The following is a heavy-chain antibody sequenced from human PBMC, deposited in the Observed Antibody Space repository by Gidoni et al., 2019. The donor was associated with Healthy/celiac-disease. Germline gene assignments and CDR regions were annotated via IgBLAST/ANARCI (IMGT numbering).Heavy chain of an antibody. V-gene: IGHV4-30-4*01. CDR1: GGSISSGDYY. Sequence: QVQLQESGPGLVKPSQTLSLTCPVSGGSISSGDYYWSWIRQPPGKGLEWIGYIYYSGSTYYNPSLKSRVTISVDTSKNQFSLKLSSVTAADTAVYYCARTVVPAAIGLRYFDYWGQGTLVTVSS. J-gene: IGHJ4*02. CDR3: ARTVVPAAIGLRYFDY. CDR2: IYYSGST. D-gene: IGHD2-2*01.